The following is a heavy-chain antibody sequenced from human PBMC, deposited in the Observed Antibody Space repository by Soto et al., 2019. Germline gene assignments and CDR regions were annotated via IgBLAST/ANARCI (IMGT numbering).Heavy chain of an antibody. Sequence: QVQLVQSGAEVKKPGSSVKVSCKASRGTFSSYTISWVRPAPGQGLEWMGRIIPILGIANYAQKFQGRVTITADTSTSTAYMELSSLRSEDTAVYYCARGDSSSWYTFDYWGQGTLVTVST. CDR1: RGTFSSYT. V-gene: IGHV1-69*02. CDR3: ARGDSSSWYTFDY. J-gene: IGHJ4*02. CDR2: IIPILGIA. D-gene: IGHD6-13*01.